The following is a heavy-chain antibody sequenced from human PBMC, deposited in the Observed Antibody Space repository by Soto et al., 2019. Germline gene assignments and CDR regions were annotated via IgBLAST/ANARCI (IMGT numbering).Heavy chain of an antibody. CDR2: ISYDGSNK. D-gene: IGHD2-2*02. CDR1: GFTFSSYG. V-gene: IGHV3-30*18. Sequence: TGGSLRLSCAASGFTFSSYGMHWVRQSPGKGLEWVAVISYDGSNKYYADSVKGRFTISRDNSKNTLYLQMNSLRAEDTAVYYCAKDLRYCSSTSCYTGHGYYYYGMDVWGQGTTVTVSS. CDR3: AKDLRYCSSTSCYTGHGYYYYGMDV. J-gene: IGHJ6*02.